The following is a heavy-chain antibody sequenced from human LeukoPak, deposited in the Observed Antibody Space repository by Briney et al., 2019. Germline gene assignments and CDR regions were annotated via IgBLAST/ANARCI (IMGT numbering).Heavy chain of an antibody. D-gene: IGHD6-19*01. V-gene: IGHV3-21*01. CDR2: ISSSSSYI. J-gene: IGHJ5*02. CDR1: GSTFSSYS. CDR3: ARSSGYSSGWTNWFDP. Sequence: GGSLRLSCAASGSTFSSYSMNWVRQAPGKGLEWVSSISSSSSYIYYADSVKGRFTISRDNAKNSLYLQMNSLRAEDTAVYYCARSSGYSSGWTNWFDPWGQGTLVTVSS.